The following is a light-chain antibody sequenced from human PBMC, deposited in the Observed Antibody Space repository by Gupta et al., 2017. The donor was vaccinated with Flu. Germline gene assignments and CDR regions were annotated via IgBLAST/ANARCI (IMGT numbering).Light chain of an antibody. J-gene: IGKJ4*01. Sequence: ATLFVAPGERATLSCGASQSVRTNVAWYEQKPGQAPRLLIYGSSTRATDVPARFSGSGSGTEFTLTISSRQSEDFAVYYCQQYNNWPFVTFGGGTKVEIK. CDR1: QSVRTN. CDR2: GSS. V-gene: IGKV3-15*01. CDR3: QQYNNWPFVT.